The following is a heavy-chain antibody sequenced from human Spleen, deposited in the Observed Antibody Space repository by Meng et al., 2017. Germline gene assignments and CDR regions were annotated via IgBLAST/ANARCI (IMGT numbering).Heavy chain of an antibody. J-gene: IGHJ5*02. Sequence: QVELPQWGAGLFKPSVTLSPTCVVSGGSFSDYYWSWIRQPPGKGLEWIGEINHSGSTNYNPSLKSRVTISVDTSQNSLSLKLSSVTAADSAVYYCAGVPPPWPTATDWFAPWGQGTLVTVSS. CDR3: AGVPPPWPTATDWFAP. V-gene: IGHV4-34*01. CDR1: GGSFSDYY. D-gene: IGHD5-18*01. CDR2: INHSGST.